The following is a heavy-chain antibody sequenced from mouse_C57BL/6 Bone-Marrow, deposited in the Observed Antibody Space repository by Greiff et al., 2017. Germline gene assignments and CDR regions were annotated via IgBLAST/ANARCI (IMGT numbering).Heavy chain of an antibody. J-gene: IGHJ2*01. CDR2: IWSGGST. CDR1: GFSLTSYG. V-gene: IGHV2-2*01. CDR3: ARDTTVVAPYYFDY. Sequence: QVQLKQSGPGLVQPSQSLSITCTVSGFSLTSYGVHWVRQSPGKGLEWLGVIWSGGSTDYNAAFISRLSISKDNSKSQVFFKMNSLRADDTAIYYCARDTTVVAPYYFDYWGQGTTLTVSS. D-gene: IGHD1-1*01.